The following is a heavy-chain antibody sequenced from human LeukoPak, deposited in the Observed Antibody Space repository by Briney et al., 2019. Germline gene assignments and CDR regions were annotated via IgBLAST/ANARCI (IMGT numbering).Heavy chain of an antibody. CDR1: GYTFTGYY. Sequence: GASVKVSCKASGYTFTGYYMHWVRQAPGQGLESMGRINPNSGGTNYAQKFQGRVTMTRDTSISTAYMELSRLRSDDTAVYYCAREYYDILTGYYCFDYWGQGTLVTLSS. CDR3: AREYYDILTGYYCFDY. V-gene: IGHV1-2*06. J-gene: IGHJ4*02. CDR2: INPNSGGT. D-gene: IGHD3-9*01.